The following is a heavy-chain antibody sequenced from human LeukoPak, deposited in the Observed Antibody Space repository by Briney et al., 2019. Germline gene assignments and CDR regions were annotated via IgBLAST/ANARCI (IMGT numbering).Heavy chain of an antibody. Sequence: ASVKVSCKASGYTFTKFDINWVRQATGQGLEWMGWVNLKSGYTGYAQKFQGRLTITRDTSTNTAYMELSSLRSEDTAVYYYARVDGSPDYWGQGTLVTVSS. V-gene: IGHV1-8*03. D-gene: IGHD2-15*01. J-gene: IGHJ4*02. CDR1: GYTFTKFD. CDR2: VNLKSGYT. CDR3: ARVDGSPDY.